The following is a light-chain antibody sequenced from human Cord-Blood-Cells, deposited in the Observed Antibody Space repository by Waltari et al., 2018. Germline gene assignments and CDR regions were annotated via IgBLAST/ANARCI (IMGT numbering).Light chain of an antibody. V-gene: IGKV1-5*03. CDR1: QSISSW. CDR3: KQYNSYSRT. CDR2: KAS. Sequence: DIQMTQSPSTLSASVGDRVTITCRASQSISSWLAWYQQKPGKAPKLLIYKASSLESGVPSRFSGSGSGTEFTLTISSLQPDEFATYYCKQYNSYSRTFGQGTKVEIK. J-gene: IGKJ1*01.